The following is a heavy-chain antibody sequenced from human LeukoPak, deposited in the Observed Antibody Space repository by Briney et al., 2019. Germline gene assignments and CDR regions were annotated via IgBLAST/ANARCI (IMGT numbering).Heavy chain of an antibody. CDR2: IYYRGST. CDR3: ARGGDYGDLRYFDY. Sequence: PSETLSLTCTVSGGSINNYYWSWIRQPPGKGLEWIGYIYYRGSTNYNPTLKSRVTFSVDTSKNQFSLKLNSVTAADTAVYYCARGGDYGDLRYFDYWGQGTLVTVSS. CDR1: GGSINNYY. J-gene: IGHJ4*02. D-gene: IGHD4-17*01. V-gene: IGHV4-59*01.